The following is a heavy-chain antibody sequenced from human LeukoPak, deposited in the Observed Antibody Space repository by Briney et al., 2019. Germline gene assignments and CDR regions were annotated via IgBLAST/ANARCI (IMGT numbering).Heavy chain of an antibody. CDR3: ARGGPAALNWFDP. CDR1: VGSLSSGGYS. CDR2: IYHSGST. Sequence: PSETLSLTCAVSVGSLSSGGYSWSWIRQPPGKGLEWIGYIYHSGSTYYNPSLKSRVTISVDRSKNQFSLKLSSVTAADTAVYYCARGGPAALNWFDPWGQGTLVTVSS. V-gene: IGHV4-30-2*01. J-gene: IGHJ5*02. D-gene: IGHD2-2*01.